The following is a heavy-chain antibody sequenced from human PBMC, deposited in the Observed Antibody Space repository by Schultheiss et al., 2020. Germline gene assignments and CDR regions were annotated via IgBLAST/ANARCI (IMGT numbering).Heavy chain of an antibody. J-gene: IGHJ4*02. CDR3: ARAFSSTSCYYFDY. Sequence: GGSLRLSCAASGFTFSSYSMNWVRQAPGKGLVWVSRINSGESTTSYADSVKGRFTISRDNSKNTLYLQMNSLRAEDTAVYYCARAFSSTSCYYFDYWGQGTLVTVSS. D-gene: IGHD2-2*01. CDR1: GFTFSSYS. V-gene: IGHV3-74*01. CDR2: INSGESTT.